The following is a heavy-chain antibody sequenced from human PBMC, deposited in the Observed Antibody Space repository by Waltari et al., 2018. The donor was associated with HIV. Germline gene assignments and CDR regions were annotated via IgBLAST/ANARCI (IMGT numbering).Heavy chain of an antibody. CDR2: ISSSSIYI. CDR3: ARQDSSGGNYYYGMDV. CDR1: GFTFSSYS. Sequence: EVQRVESGGGLVKPGGSLRLSCAASGFTFSSYSMNWVRQAPGNGLDWVSFISSSSIYISYADTVKGRFTIARDNSKNSLYLQMNSLRAEDTAVYYCARQDSSGGNYYYGMDVWGQGTTVTVSS. V-gene: IGHV3-21*05. J-gene: IGHJ6*02. D-gene: IGHD3-22*01.